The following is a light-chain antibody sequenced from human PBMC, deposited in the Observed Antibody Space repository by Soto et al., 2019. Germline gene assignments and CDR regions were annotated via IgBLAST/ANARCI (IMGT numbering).Light chain of an antibody. CDR1: QSVRTY. CDR3: QQRTNWPSST. V-gene: IGKV3-11*01. J-gene: IGKJ5*01. Sequence: EVVLTQSPATLSLSPGERATLSCRASQSVRTYLAWYQQKPGQVPRLLIHDASSRATGIPARFSGSGSGTDFTLTISSLGPEDFAVYYCQQRTNWPSSTFGQGTLLEI. CDR2: DAS.